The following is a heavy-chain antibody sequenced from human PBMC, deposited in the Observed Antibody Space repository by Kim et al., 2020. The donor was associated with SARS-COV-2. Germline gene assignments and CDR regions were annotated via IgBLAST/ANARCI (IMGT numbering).Heavy chain of an antibody. J-gene: IGHJ5*02. D-gene: IGHD6-13*01. V-gene: IGHV4-59*13. CDR2: IYYSGST. CDR1: GGSISSYY. CDR3: ARDGVAAAGWNWFDP. Sequence: SETLSLTCTVSGGSISSYYWSWIRQPPGKGLEWIGYIYYSGSTNYNPTLKSRVTISVDTSKNQFSLKLSSVTAADTAVYYCARDGVAAAGWNWFDPWGQGTLVPVSS.